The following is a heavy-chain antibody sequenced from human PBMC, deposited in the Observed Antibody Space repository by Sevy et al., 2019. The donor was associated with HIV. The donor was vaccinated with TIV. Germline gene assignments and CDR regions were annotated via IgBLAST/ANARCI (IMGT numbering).Heavy chain of an antibody. CDR1: GFTFSTYT. Sequence: GGSLRLSCAASGFTFSTYTMCWVRQAPGMGLEWVSAISGSAGSTYYADLVQGRFTISRDKSKNTLYLQMNSLRAEDTAVYYCAKGDRTFYGLDVWGQRTTVTVSS. D-gene: IGHD2-15*01. CDR3: AKGDRTFYGLDV. J-gene: IGHJ6*02. V-gene: IGHV3-23*01. CDR2: ISGSAGST.